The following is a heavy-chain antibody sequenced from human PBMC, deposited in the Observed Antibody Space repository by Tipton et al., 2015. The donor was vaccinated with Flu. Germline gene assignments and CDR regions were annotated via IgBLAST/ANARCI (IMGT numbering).Heavy chain of an antibody. Sequence: EVQLVQSGAEVKKPGESLKISCKEFGNSFTNSWIGWVRQMPGKGPEWMGMIYPGDSDTRYSPSFQGQVIISADKSITTAYLQWPSLGASDTAMYYCARLLGRWLQLKSVTFDIWGQGTMVTVSS. CDR2: IYPGDSDT. D-gene: IGHD5-24*01. J-gene: IGHJ3*02. V-gene: IGHV5-51*01. CDR3: ARLLGRWLQLKSVTFDI. CDR1: GNSFTNSW.